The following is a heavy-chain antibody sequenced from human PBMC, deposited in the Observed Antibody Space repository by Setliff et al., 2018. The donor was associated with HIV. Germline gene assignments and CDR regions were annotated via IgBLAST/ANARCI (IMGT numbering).Heavy chain of an antibody. CDR3: ATYHYYDSSAYYIDLYYLDY. CDR2: INTNTGDS. Sequence: ASVKVSCKVSGYRFTNNAMNWVRQAPGQGLEWMGWINTNTGDSTYAQDFIGRFVFSLDTSVTTAYLQISSLRAEDTAIYYCATYHYYDSSAYYIDLYYLDYWGQGTLVTVSS. V-gene: IGHV7-4-1*02. J-gene: IGHJ4*02. D-gene: IGHD3-22*01. CDR1: GYRFTNNA.